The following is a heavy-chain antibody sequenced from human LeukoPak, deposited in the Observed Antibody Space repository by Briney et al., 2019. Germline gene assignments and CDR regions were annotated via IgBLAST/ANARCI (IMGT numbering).Heavy chain of an antibody. CDR2: ISGSGGST. Sequence: GSLRLSCAASGFTFSSYAMSWVRQAPGKGLEWVSAISGSGGSTYYADSVKGRFTISRDNSKNTLYLQMNSLRAEDTAVYYCAKFDLFGGVIVIGGYYFDYWGRGTLVTVSS. J-gene: IGHJ4*02. CDR3: AKFDLFGGVIVIGGYYFDY. CDR1: GFTFSSYA. D-gene: IGHD3-16*02. V-gene: IGHV3-23*01.